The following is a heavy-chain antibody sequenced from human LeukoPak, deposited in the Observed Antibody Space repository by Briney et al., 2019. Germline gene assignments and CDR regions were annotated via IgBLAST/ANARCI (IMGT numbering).Heavy chain of an antibody. CDR2: IYSSGST. J-gene: IGHJ4*02. Sequence: SEALSLTCTVSGGSISSYYWSWIRQPAGKGLEWIGRIYSSGSTNYNPSLKSRVTMSVDTSKNQFSLKLSSVTAADTAVYYCARDHIFWDFDYWGQGTLVTVSS. V-gene: IGHV4-4*07. D-gene: IGHD3-16*01. CDR1: GGSISSYY. CDR3: ARDHIFWDFDY.